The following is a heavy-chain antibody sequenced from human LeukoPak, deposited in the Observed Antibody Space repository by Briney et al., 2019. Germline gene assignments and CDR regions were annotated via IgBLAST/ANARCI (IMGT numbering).Heavy chain of an antibody. J-gene: IGHJ6*03. CDR2: INPRGGST. Sequence: ASVKVSCKASGYTFTSYYMHWVRQAPGQGLEWMGIINPRGGSTSYAQKFQGRVTMSRDMSTSTVYMELSSLRSEDTAVYYCARGYYDFWSGYLPGRDYYYYMDVWGKGTTDTVPS. D-gene: IGHD3-3*01. CDR1: GYTFTSYY. CDR3: ARGYYDFWSGYLPGRDYYYYMDV. V-gene: IGHV1-46*01.